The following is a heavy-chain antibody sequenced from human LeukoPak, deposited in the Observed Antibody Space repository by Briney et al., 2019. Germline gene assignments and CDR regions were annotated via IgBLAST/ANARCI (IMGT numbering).Heavy chain of an antibody. CDR1: GYTLTGYY. J-gene: IGHJ3*02. D-gene: IGHD1-26*01. Sequence: GASVRVSCKASGYTLTGYYLHWVRQAPGQGLEWMGWINPNSGGTNYAQKFQDRVTMTRDTSISIAYMDLSRLRSDDTAVYYCARVQSGSYQGAFDIWGQGTMVTVSS. V-gene: IGHV1-2*02. CDR2: INPNSGGT. CDR3: ARVQSGSYQGAFDI.